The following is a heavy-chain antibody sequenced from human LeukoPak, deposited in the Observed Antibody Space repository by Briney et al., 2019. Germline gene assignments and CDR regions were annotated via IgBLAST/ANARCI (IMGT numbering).Heavy chain of an antibody. V-gene: IGHV3-23*01. CDR2: ISGSGGST. CDR1: GFTFISYA. CDR3: AKDVWFGELPDY. Sequence: GGSLRLSCAASGFTFISYAMSWVRQAPGKGLEWVSAISGSGGSTYYADSVKGRFTISRDNSKNTLYLQMNSLRAEDTAVYYCAKDVWFGELPDYWGQGTLVTVSS. D-gene: IGHD3-10*01. J-gene: IGHJ4*02.